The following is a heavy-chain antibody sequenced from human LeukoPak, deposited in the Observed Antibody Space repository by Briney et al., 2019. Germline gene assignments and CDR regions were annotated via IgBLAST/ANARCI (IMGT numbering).Heavy chain of an antibody. J-gene: IGHJ4*02. V-gene: IGHV3-21*01. CDR2: ISSSSSYI. D-gene: IGHD2-15*01. Sequence: KTGRSLRLSCAASGFTFSSYSMNWVRQAPGKGLEWVSSISSSSSYIYYADSVKGRFTISRDNAKNSLYLQMNSLRAEDTAVYYCARVEGYCSGGSCYNFDYWGQGTLVTVSS. CDR1: GFTFSSYS. CDR3: ARVEGYCSGGSCYNFDY.